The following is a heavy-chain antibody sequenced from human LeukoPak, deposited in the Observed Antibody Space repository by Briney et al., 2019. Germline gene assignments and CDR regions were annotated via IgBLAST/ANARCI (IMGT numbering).Heavy chain of an antibody. Sequence: ASVKVSCKASGYTFTGYYMHWVRQAPGQGLEWMGWINPNSGGTNYAQKFQSRVTMTRDTSISTAYMELSRLRSDDTAVYYCARDLFPDGHYYYYYMDVWGKGTTVTVSS. D-gene: IGHD1-14*01. CDR1: GYTFTGYY. J-gene: IGHJ6*03. CDR2: INPNSGGT. CDR3: ARDLFPDGHYYYYYMDV. V-gene: IGHV1-2*02.